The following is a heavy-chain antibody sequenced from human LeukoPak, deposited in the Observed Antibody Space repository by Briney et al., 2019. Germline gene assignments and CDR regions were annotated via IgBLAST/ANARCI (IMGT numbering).Heavy chain of an antibody. CDR2: IIPILGIA. CDR1: GGTFSSYA. CDR3: ARGGDYYDSRDDP. J-gene: IGHJ5*02. Sequence: GASVKVSCKASGGTFSSYAISWVRQAPGQGLEWMGRIIPILGIANYAQKFQGRVTITADKSTSTAYMELSSLRSEDTAVYYCARGGDYYDSRDDPWGQGTLVTVSS. V-gene: IGHV1-69*04. D-gene: IGHD3-22*01.